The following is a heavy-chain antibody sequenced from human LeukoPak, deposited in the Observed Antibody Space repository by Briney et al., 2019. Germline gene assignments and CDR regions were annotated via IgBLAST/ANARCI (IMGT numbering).Heavy chain of an antibody. Sequence: LSLTCTVSGGSISSYYWSWIRQPPGKGLEWVSYISSSGSTIYYADSVKGRFTISRDNAKNSLYLQMNSLRAEDTAVYYCARSTYYYDSSGYYYVWGQGTPVTVSS. CDR3: ARSTYYYDSSGYYYV. CDR1: GGSISSYY. J-gene: IGHJ4*02. D-gene: IGHD3-22*01. V-gene: IGHV3-11*01. CDR2: ISSSGSTI.